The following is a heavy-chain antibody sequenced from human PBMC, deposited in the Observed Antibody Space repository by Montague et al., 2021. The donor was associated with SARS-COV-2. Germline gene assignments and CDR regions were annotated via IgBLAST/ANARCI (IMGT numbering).Heavy chain of an antibody. CDR1: GFTFSSNW. V-gene: IGHV3-74*01. CDR3: VKSRYGASGADY. J-gene: IGHJ4*02. CDR2: TNSDGTTT. Sequence: SLRLSCPASGFTFSSNWMHWVRRPPGKGLMWVSRTNSDGTTTHYADSVKGRFTISRDNAENMLYLQMNSLRGEDSAVYYCVKSRYGASGADYWGQGTVVTVSS. D-gene: IGHD7-27*01.